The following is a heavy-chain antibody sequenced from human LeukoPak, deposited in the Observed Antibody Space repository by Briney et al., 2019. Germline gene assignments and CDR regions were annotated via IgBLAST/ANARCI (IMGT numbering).Heavy chain of an antibody. CDR2: INHSGST. V-gene: IGHV4-34*01. CDR3: ARVKDPGGYYYYYYMDV. Sequence: SETLSLTCAVYGGSFSGYYWSWIRQPPGKGLEWIGEINHSGSTNYNPSLKSRVTISVDTSKNQFSLKLSYVTAADTAVYYCARVKDPGGYYYYYYMDVWGKGTTVTVSS. J-gene: IGHJ6*03. CDR1: GGSFSGYY. D-gene: IGHD3-16*01.